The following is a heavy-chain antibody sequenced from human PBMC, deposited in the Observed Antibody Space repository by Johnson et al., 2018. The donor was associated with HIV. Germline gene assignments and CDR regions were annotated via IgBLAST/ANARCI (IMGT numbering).Heavy chain of an antibody. V-gene: IGHV3-30*02. Sequence: VQLVESGGGVVQPGGSLRLSCAASGFTFSSYGMHWVRQAPGKGLEWVAFIRYDGSYKYYADSVKGRFTISRENSKNTLYLQMHSLRAEETAVYYCSKLTIFGEIAPREGHAFDIWGQGTMVTVSS. CDR2: IRYDGSYK. CDR1: GFTFSSYG. CDR3: SKLTIFGEIAPREGHAFDI. J-gene: IGHJ3*02. D-gene: IGHD3-3*01.